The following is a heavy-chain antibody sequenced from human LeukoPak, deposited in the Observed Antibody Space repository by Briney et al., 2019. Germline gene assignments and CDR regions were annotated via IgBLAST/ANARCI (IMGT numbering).Heavy chain of an antibody. V-gene: IGHV3-23*01. Sequence: GGSLRLSCAASGFTFSSYAMSWVRQAPGKGLEWVSAISGSGGSTYYADSVKGRFTIARDNSKNTLYLQMNSLRAEDTAVYYCAKELYWATGEYYFDYWGQGTLVTVSS. CDR2: ISGSGGST. CDR3: AKELYWATGEYYFDY. D-gene: IGHD7-27*01. CDR1: GFTFSSYA. J-gene: IGHJ4*02.